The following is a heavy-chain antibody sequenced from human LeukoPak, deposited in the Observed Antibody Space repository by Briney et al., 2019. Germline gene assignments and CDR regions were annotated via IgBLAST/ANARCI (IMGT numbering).Heavy chain of an antibody. CDR3: AKPLYSSGYDSYFDP. D-gene: IGHD6-19*01. CDR1: GFTFSSYG. Sequence: HPGGSLRLSCAASGFTFSSYGMTWVRQAPGKGLEWVSTITGGGGSTYYADSVRGRFTISRDNSKNTLYLQMNSLRADDTAVYYCAKPLYSSGYDSYFDPWGQGTLATVSS. CDR2: ITGGGGST. J-gene: IGHJ5*02. V-gene: IGHV3-23*01.